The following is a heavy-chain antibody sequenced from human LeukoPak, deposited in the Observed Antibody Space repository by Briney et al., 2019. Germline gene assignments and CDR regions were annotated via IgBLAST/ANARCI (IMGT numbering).Heavy chain of an antibody. V-gene: IGHV1-18*01. D-gene: IGHD6-19*01. CDR3: ARGKRGIAVAGTFDY. CDR1: GYTFTSYG. CDR2: ISAYNGNT. Sequence: ASVKVSCKASGYTFTSYGISWVRQAPGQGLEWMGWISAYNGNTNYAQKLQGRVTMTTDTSTSTAYMELRSLRSDDTAVYYCARGKRGIAVAGTFDYWGQGTLVTVSS. J-gene: IGHJ4*02.